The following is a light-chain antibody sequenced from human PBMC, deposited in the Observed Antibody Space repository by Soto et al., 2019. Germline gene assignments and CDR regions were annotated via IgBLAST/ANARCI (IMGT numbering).Light chain of an antibody. J-gene: IGKJ1*01. CDR1: QSIGSW. V-gene: IGKV1-5*03. CDR2: KAS. Sequence: DIQMTQSPSTLSASVGDRVTITCRASQSIGSWLAWYQQKPGKAPKLLIYKASSLESGVPSRFSSGGAVTEFTLTISSLQPDYFASYYCQQYRSYSPWTFGQGTKVEIK. CDR3: QQYRSYSPWT.